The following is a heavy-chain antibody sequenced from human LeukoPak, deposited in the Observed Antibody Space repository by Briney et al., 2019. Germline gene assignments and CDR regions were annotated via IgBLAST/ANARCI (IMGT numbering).Heavy chain of an antibody. CDR2: IYYSGST. CDR3: VRQPGSDIVVVPAATRGYY. Sequence: PSETLSLTCTASGGSISSSSYYWGWLRQPPGKGLEWIGSIYYSGSTYYNPSLKSPVTISVDTSKNQFSLKLSSVTAADTAVYYCVRQPGSDIVVVPAATRGYYWGQGTLVTVSS. CDR1: GGSISSSSYY. V-gene: IGHV4-39*07. D-gene: IGHD2-2*01. J-gene: IGHJ4*02.